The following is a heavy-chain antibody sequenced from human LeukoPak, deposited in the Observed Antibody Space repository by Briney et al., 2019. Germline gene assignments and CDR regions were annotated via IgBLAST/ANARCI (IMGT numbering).Heavy chain of an antibody. CDR3: AKAQGYLDY. CDR1: GFAFSRYG. V-gene: IGHV3-23*01. J-gene: IGHJ4*02. CDR2: ISGSGGNT. Sequence: GGSLRLSCAASGFAFSRYGIVWVSQAPGRGLEWVSGISGSGGNTYYGDSVKGRFTISRDNSKNTVYLQMNSLRAEDTAVYYCAKAQGYLDYWGQGTLATVSS.